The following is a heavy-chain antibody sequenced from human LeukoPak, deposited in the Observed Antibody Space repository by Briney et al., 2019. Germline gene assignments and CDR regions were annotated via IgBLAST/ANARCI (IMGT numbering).Heavy chain of an antibody. J-gene: IGHJ4*02. Sequence: GGSLRLSCAASGFTFSSYGMHWVRQAPGKGLEWVAVIWYDGSNKYYADSVKGRFTISRDNSKNTLYLQMNGLRAEDTAVYYCAKDLTGTETTVFDYWGQGTLVTVSS. CDR3: AKDLTGTETTVFDY. V-gene: IGHV3-33*06. CDR2: IWYDGSNK. CDR1: GFTFSSYG. D-gene: IGHD1-20*01.